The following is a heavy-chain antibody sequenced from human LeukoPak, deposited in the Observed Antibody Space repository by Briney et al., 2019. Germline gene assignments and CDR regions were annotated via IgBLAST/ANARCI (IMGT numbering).Heavy chain of an antibody. CDR2: ISDSGDST. D-gene: IGHD6-19*01. J-gene: IGHJ4*02. CDR3: ARVVAGTGYYFDY. CDR1: GFTFSSYA. V-gene: IGHV3-23*01. Sequence: GGSLRLSCAASGFTFSSYAMNWVRQAPGKGLQWVSSISDSGDSTYYADSVKGRFTISRDNSKNTLYLQMNSLRAEDTAVYYCARVVAGTGYYFDYWGQGTLVTVSS.